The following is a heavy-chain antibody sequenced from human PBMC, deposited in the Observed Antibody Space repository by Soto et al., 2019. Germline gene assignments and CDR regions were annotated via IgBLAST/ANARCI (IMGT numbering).Heavy chain of an antibody. V-gene: IGHV3-33*01. J-gene: IGHJ4*02. CDR2: IWYDGSNK. CDR3: ARDLAETHSSGWYEDGIDY. Sequence: QVQLVESGGGVVQPGRSLRLSCAASGFTFSSYGKHWVRQAPGKGLEWVAVIWYDGSNKYYADSVKGRFTISRDNSKNTLYLQMNSLRAEDTAVYYCARDLAETHSSGWYEDGIDYWGQGTLVTVSS. CDR1: GFTFSSYG. D-gene: IGHD6-19*01.